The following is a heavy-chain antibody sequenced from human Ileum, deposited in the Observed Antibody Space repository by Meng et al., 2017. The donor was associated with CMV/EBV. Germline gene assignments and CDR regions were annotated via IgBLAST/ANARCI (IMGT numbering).Heavy chain of an antibody. CDR2: SSSTTGYK. CDR1: GFTFSAYS. CDR3: ARDLYCTSGVCSYYHYGMDV. J-gene: IGHJ6*02. Sequence: GESLKISCAASGFTFSAYSMRWVRRAPGKGLEWVAYSSSTTGYKYYADSVKGRFTIYRDNAKKLLYLQMNGLRAEDSAVYYCARDLYCTSGVCSYYHYGMDVWGQGTTVTVSS. D-gene: IGHD2-8*01. V-gene: IGHV3-21*05.